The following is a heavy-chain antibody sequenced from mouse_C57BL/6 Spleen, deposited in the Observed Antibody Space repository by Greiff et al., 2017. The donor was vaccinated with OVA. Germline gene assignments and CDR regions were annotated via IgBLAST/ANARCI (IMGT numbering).Heavy chain of an antibody. CDR3: ARGSNYPYYAMDY. Sequence: QVQLKQPGAELVRPGSSVKLSCKASGYTFTSYWMHWVKQRPIQGLEWIGNIDPSDSETHYNQKFKDKATLTVDKSSSTAYMQLSSLTSEDSAVYYCARGSNYPYYAMDYWGQGTSVTVSS. J-gene: IGHJ4*01. CDR2: IDPSDSET. CDR1: GYTFTSYW. V-gene: IGHV1-52*01. D-gene: IGHD2-5*01.